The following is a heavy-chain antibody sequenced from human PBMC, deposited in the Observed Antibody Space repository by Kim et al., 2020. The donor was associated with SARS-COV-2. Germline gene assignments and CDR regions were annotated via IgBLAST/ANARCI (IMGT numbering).Heavy chain of an antibody. CDR3: ARITSDSGSHFES. CDR2: LYGGTNT. V-gene: IGHV3-53*01. J-gene: IGHJ4*02. CDR1: GFTVFGNY. D-gene: IGHD3-10*01. Sequence: GGSLRLSCAASGFTVFGNYMSWVRQAPGKGPEWVSSLYGGTNTYYSDSVKGRFIISRDDSKNTLYLQLSSLRTEDTAAYYCARITSDSGSHFESLGQGTL.